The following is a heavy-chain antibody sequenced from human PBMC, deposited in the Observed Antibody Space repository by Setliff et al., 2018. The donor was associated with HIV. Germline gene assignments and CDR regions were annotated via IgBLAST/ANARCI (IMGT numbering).Heavy chain of an antibody. D-gene: IGHD6-19*01. CDR3: ARDGYSSANWFDP. CDR1: GFTFSNYW. J-gene: IGHJ5*02. V-gene: IGHV3-74*01. CDR2: INGDGRST. Sequence: PGGSLRLSCAASGFTFSNYWMHWVRQAPGKGPVWVSRINGDGRSTTYADSVKGRFTISRDNAKNTLYLQMNSLRAEDTAVYYCARDGYSSANWFDPWGQGTLVTVSS.